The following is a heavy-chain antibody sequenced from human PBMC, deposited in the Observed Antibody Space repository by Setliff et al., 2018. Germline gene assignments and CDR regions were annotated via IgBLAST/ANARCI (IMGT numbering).Heavy chain of an antibody. Sequence: PGGSLRLSCVASTFTFTKYAVTWVRQAPGKGLEWVSSIHVGGGTTYYADSVQGRFTISRDNSRNTLYLQMNSLRAEDTASYYCARDPNGDYVGSFDPWGQGILVTVSS. J-gene: IGHJ5*02. V-gene: IGHV3-23*01. CDR1: TFTFTKYA. CDR2: IHVGGGTT. CDR3: ARDPNGDYVGSFDP. D-gene: IGHD4-17*01.